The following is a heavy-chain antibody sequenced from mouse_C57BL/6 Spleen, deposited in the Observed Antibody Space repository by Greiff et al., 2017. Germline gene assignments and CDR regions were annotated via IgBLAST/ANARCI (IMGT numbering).Heavy chain of an antibody. CDR3: ARGAITTVVATDYFDY. Sequence: QVQLQQSGPELVKPGASVKISCKASGYAFSSSWMHWVKQRPGKGLEWIGRIYPGDGDTNYNGKFKGKATLTADKSSSTAYMQLSSLTSEDSAVYFCARGAITTVVATDYFDYWGQGTTLTVSS. V-gene: IGHV1-82*01. D-gene: IGHD1-1*01. CDR1: GYAFSSSW. CDR2: IYPGDGDT. J-gene: IGHJ2*01.